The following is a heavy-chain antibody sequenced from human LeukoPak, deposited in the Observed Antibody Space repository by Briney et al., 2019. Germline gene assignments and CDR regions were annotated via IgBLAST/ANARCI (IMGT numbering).Heavy chain of an antibody. CDR1: GGSISNYY. J-gene: IGHJ4*02. V-gene: IGHV4-59*01. Sequence: SETLSLTCTVSGGSISNYYWSWIRQPPGKGLEWIGYIYYSGSTKYNPSLKSRVTISVDTSKNQFSLRLSSVTAADTAVYYCARGRDDFWSGYSSDFDYWGQGTLVTVSS. D-gene: IGHD3-3*01. CDR3: ARGRDDFWSGYSSDFDY. CDR2: IYYSGST.